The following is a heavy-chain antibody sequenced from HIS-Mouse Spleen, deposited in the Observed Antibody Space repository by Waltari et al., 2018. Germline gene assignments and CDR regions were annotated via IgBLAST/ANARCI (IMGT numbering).Heavy chain of an antibody. J-gene: IGHJ2*01. CDR2: IYYSGGT. CDR3: AREIPYSSSWYDWYFDL. Sequence: QLQLQESGPGLVKHSETLSLTCTVSGGSISSSSYYWGWIRQPPGKGLEWIGSIYYSGGTYYNPSLKSRFTISVDTSKNQFSLKLSSVTAADTAVYYCAREIPYSSSWYDWYFDLWGRGTLVTVSS. D-gene: IGHD6-13*01. V-gene: IGHV4-39*07. CDR1: GGSISSSSYY.